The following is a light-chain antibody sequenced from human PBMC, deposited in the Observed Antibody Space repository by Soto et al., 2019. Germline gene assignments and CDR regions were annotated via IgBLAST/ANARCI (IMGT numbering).Light chain of an antibody. CDR1: QSVSSN. CDR3: QQYDSSPTT. V-gene: IGKV3-20*01. CDR2: GAS. J-gene: IGKJ1*01. Sequence: EIVLTQSPGTLSLSPGERATLSCRASQSVSSNLAWYQQKPGQAPRLLIYGASSRATGIPDRVSGSGSGTDFTLTISRLGPEDFAVYYCQQYDSSPTTFGQGTKVDIK.